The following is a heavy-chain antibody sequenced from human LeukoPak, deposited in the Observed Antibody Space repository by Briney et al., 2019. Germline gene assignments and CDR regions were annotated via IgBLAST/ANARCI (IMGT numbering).Heavy chain of an antibody. J-gene: IGHJ5*02. CDR2: ISNDGGGT. CDR3: AKGSSGYFADL. CDR1: GFIFNNFG. V-gene: IGHV3-23*01. Sequence: PGGSLRLSCTASGFIFNNFGLMWVRQAPGKGLEWVSAISNDGGGTTYADFVKGWFTISRDNSKNTLFLQMNSLRAEDTALYYCAKGSSGYFADLWGQGTLVTVSS. D-gene: IGHD3-22*01.